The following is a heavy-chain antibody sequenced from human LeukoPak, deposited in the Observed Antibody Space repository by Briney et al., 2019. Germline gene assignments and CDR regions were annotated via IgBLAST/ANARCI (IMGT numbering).Heavy chain of an antibody. CDR2: IAISSGNT. CDR3: ARDYKYAFDN. J-gene: IGHJ4*02. D-gene: IGHD5-24*01. CDR1: GFTFSDYS. V-gene: IGHV3-48*01. Sequence: GGSLRLSCAASGFTFSDYSMNWVRQAPGKGLEWISYIAISSGNTKYADSVKGRFTISGDKAKNSLYLQMNSLRVEDTAVYYCARDYKYAFDNWGQGTLVTVSS.